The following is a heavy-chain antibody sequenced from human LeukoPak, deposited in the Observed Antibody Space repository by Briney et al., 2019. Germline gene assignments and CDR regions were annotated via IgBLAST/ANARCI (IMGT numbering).Heavy chain of an antibody. Sequence: SETLSLTCAVYGGSFSGYYWSWIRQPPGKGLEWIGEINHSGSTYYNPSLKSRVTISVDRSKNQFSLKLSSVTAADTAVYYCARDSGRCSSTSCYRWFDPWGQGTLVTVSS. D-gene: IGHD2-2*01. CDR3: ARDSGRCSSTSCYRWFDP. CDR1: GGSFSGYY. V-gene: IGHV4-34*01. J-gene: IGHJ5*02. CDR2: INHSGST.